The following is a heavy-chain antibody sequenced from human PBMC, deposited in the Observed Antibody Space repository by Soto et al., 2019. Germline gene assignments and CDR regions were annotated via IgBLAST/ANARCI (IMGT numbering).Heavy chain of an antibody. J-gene: IGHJ6*02. CDR1: GGTFSSYA. CDR3: ARHVPAAGYYYGMDV. D-gene: IGHD2-2*01. V-gene: IGHV1-69*12. Sequence: QVQLVQSGAEVKKPGSSVKVSCKASGGTFSSYAISWVRQAPGQGLEWMGGIIPILGTANYAQKFQGRVTMTADESTSTAYMVVSSLGSEDTAVYYCARHVPAAGYYYGMDVWGQGTTVTVSS. CDR2: IIPILGTA.